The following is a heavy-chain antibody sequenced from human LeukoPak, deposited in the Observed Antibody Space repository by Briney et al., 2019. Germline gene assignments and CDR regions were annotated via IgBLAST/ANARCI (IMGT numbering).Heavy chain of an antibody. D-gene: IGHD3-10*01. V-gene: IGHV3-21*01. Sequence: PGGSLRLSCAASRFTFSSYTMNWVRQAPGKGLEWVSSISSGSRHIYYADSVKGRFTISRDNAKTSLFLQMNSLIAEDTAVYYCVRGAGGGDYFDYWGQGTLVTVSS. CDR1: RFTFSSYT. CDR2: ISSGSRHI. CDR3: VRGAGGGDYFDY. J-gene: IGHJ4*02.